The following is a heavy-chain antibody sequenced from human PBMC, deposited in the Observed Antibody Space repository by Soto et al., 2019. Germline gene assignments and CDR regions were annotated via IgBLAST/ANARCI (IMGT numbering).Heavy chain of an antibody. J-gene: IGHJ6*02. CDR1: GFTFSSYA. V-gene: IGHV3-30-3*01. D-gene: IGHD5-18*01. CDR3: ARDRESGIQLSPGGGYYYYGMDV. CDR2: ISYDGSNK. Sequence: GGSLRLSCAASGFTFSSYAMHWVRQAPGKGLEWVAVISYDGSNKYYADSVKGRFTISRDNSKNTLYLQMNSLRAEDTAVYYCARDRESGIQLSPGGGYYYYGMDVWGQGTTVTVSS.